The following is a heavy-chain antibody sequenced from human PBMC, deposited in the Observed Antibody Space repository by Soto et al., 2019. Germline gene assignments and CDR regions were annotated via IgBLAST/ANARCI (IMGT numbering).Heavy chain of an antibody. Sequence: QVQLQVSGPGLVKPSQTLSLTCTVSGGSISSGDYYWSWIRQPPGKGLEWIGYIYYSGSTYYNPSHKSRVTISVDTSKNQFSLKLSSVTAADTAVYYFARDPSGYDLPYWGQGTLVTVSS. CDR1: GGSISSGDYY. CDR2: IYYSGST. CDR3: ARDPSGYDLPY. J-gene: IGHJ4*02. D-gene: IGHD5-12*01. V-gene: IGHV4-30-4*01.